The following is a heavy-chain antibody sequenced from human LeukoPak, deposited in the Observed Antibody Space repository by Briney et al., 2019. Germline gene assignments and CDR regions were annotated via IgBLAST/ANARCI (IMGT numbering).Heavy chain of an antibody. CDR2: INHSGST. J-gene: IGHJ4*02. CDR3: ARYSRYYYFDY. D-gene: IGHD2-21*01. V-gene: IGHV4-34*01. Sequence: SETLSLTCAVYGGSFSGYYWSWIRQPPGKGLEWIGEINHSGSTNYNPSLKSRVTISVDTSKNQFSLKLSSVTAADTAVYYCARYSRYYYFDYWGQGTLVTVSS. CDR1: GGSFSGYY.